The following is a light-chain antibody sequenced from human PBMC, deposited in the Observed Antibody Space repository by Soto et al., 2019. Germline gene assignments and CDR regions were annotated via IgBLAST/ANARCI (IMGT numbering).Light chain of an antibody. CDR3: CSYAGFSAVV. V-gene: IGLV2-23*03. CDR1: SRDIGSYNL. CDR2: EGN. Sequence: QSVLAXPASVSGSPGQSITISCTGTSRDIGSYNLVSWYQQHPGKAPKLMIYEGNKRPSGVSNRFSASKSGNTASLTISGLQAEDEGDYYCCSYAGFSAVVFGSGTKVTVL. J-gene: IGLJ1*01.